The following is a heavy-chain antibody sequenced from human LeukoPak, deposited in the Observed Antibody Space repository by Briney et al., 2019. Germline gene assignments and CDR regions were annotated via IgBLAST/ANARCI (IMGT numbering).Heavy chain of an antibody. CDR3: AGHYYDSSGAAG. D-gene: IGHD3-22*01. CDR2: IYYSGST. V-gene: IGHV4-59*01. CDR1: GGSISSYY. Sequence: SETLSLTCTVSGGSISSYYWSWIRQPPGKGLEWIGYIYYSGSTNYNPSLKSRVTISVDTSKNQFSLKLSSVTAANTAVYYCAGHYYDSSGAAGWGQGTLVTVSS. J-gene: IGHJ4*02.